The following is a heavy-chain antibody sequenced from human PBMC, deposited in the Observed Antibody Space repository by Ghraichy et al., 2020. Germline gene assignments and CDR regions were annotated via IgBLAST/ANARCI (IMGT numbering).Heavy chain of an antibody. V-gene: IGHV1-2*02. D-gene: IGHD3-16*01. CDR3: TRDLGTGYDTFDV. CDR1: GYTFTGHF. Sequence: ASVKVSCKASGYTFTGHFMHWVRQAPGQGLEWMGWINPNGGGTNYAQKFQGRVAMTRDTSISTAYMDLNRLKSDDTAVYYCTRDLGTGYDTFDVWGQGTVVTFSS. CDR2: INPNGGGT. J-gene: IGHJ3*01.